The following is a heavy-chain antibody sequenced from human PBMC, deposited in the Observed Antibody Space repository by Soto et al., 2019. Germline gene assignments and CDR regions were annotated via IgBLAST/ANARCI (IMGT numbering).Heavy chain of an antibody. J-gene: IGHJ6*02. V-gene: IGHV5-51*01. CDR2: IYPGDSDT. CDR1: GYSFTSYW. Sequence: GESLKISCKGSGYSFTSYWIGWVRQMPGKGLEWMGIIYPGDSDTRYSPSFQGQVTISADKSISTAYLQWSSLKASDTAMYYCARSRSSGWFYYYYGMDVWGQGTRVTVSS. CDR3: ARSRSSGWFYYYYGMDV. D-gene: IGHD6-19*01.